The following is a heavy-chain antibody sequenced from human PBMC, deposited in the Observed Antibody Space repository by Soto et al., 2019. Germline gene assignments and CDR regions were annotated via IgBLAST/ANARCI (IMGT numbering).Heavy chain of an antibody. V-gene: IGHV4-30-4*01. CDR3: ASRYLY. CDR2: IDSSGST. Sequence: PSETLSLTCTVSGDSISNGDYYWSWIRQPPGRGLEWIGYIDSSGSTYYNPSLKSRLTMSVDMSKNQFSLRLTSVTDADTAVYYCASRYLYWGQGILVTVSS. CDR1: GDSISNGDYY. J-gene: IGHJ4*02. D-gene: IGHD3-16*02.